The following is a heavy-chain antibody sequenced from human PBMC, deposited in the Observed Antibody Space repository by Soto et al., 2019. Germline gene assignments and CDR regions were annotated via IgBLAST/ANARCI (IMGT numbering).Heavy chain of an antibody. Sequence: VGSLRLSCAASGFTFSSYAMSWVRQAPGKGLEWVSAISGSGGSTYYADSVKGRFTISRDNSKNTLYLQMNSLRAEDTAVYYCAKEDAAYTYAIYYYYGMDVWGQGTTVTVS. CDR2: ISGSGGST. CDR3: AKEDAAYTYAIYYYYGMDV. CDR1: GFTFSSYA. V-gene: IGHV3-23*01. J-gene: IGHJ6*02. D-gene: IGHD5-18*01.